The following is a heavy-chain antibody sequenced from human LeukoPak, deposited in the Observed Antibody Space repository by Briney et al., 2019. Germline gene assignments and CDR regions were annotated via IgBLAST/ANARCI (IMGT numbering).Heavy chain of an antibody. CDR3: ARSSGYYSSLFYMHV. CDR1: GYTFTSYY. CDR2: INPSGGST. J-gene: IGHJ6*03. V-gene: IGHV1-46*01. Sequence: ASVKVSCKASGYTFTSYYMHWVRQAPGQGLEWMGIINPSGGSTSYAQKFQGRVTMTRDMSTSTVHMELSSLRSEDTAVYYCARSSGYYSSLFYMHVWGKGTTVTVSS. D-gene: IGHD3-22*01.